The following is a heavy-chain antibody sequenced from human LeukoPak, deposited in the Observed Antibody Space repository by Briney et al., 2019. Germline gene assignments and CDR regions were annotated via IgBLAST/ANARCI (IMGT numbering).Heavy chain of an antibody. CDR3: ARDSAGTIDY. CDR2: ISAYNGNT. Sequence: ASVKVSCKASGYIFTSFSITWVRQAPGQGLEWMGWISAYNGNTNYAQKLQGRVTMTTDTSTSTAYMELSRLRSDDTAVYYCARDSAGTIDYWGQGTLVTVSS. D-gene: IGHD6-19*01. J-gene: IGHJ4*02. CDR1: GYIFTSFS. V-gene: IGHV1-18*01.